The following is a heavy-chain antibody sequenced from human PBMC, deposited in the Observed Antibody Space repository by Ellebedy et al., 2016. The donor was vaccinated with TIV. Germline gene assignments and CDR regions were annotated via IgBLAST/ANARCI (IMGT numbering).Heavy chain of an antibody. CDR2: INPSGGST. CDR3: ARDLRVGASPLDY. V-gene: IGHV1-46*01. J-gene: IGHJ4*02. Sequence: AASVKVSCKASGYTFTSYYMHWVRQAPGQGLEWMGIINPSGGSTSYAQKFQGRVTMTRDTSISTAYMELSRLRSDDTAVYYCARDLRVGASPLDYWGQGTLVTVSS. D-gene: IGHD1-26*01. CDR1: GYTFTSYY.